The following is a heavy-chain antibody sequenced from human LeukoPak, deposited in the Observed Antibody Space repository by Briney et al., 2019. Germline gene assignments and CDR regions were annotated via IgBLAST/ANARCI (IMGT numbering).Heavy chain of an antibody. Sequence: KPGESLKISCKGSGYSFTSYWIGWVRQMPGKGLEWMGIIYPGDSDTRYSPSFQGQVTISADKSISTAYLQWSSLKASDTAMSYCARLQASRHNRERWFAPWGQGTLVTVSS. D-gene: IGHD1-1*01. CDR3: ARLQASRHNRERWFAP. J-gene: IGHJ5*02. V-gene: IGHV5-51*01. CDR1: GYSFTSYW. CDR2: IYPGDSDT.